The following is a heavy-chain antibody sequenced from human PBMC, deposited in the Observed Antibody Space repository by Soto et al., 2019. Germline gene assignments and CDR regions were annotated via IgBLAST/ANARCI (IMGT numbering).Heavy chain of an antibody. CDR2: TYYRSKWYN. J-gene: IGHJ6*02. CDR3: ARSDCTNCVSYNMPYYYDMDV. D-gene: IGHD2-8*01. CDR1: GDSVSSNSAA. V-gene: IGHV6-1*01. Sequence: SQTLSLTCAISGDSVSSNSAAWNWIRQSPSRGLEWLGRTYYRSKWYNDYAVSVKSRITINPHTSKNQFALQLNVVTPDDTAAYYCARSDCTNCVSYNMPYYYDMDVWGQGTTVTVSS.